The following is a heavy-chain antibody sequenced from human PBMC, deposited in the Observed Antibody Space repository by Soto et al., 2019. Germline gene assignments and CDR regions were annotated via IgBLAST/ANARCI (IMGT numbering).Heavy chain of an antibody. J-gene: IGHJ4*02. CDR2: TSGSGSST. Sequence: EEDLSLSCAASGWTVNCDAICCAGQAPGQGVEWVSATSGSGSSTYLADAGKGRCTISRDNDKNTLYLQMNSLRAEDTAVYYCAPWGQYYGSRSYEYWGQGTRVTGS. CDR1: GWTVNCDA. CDR3: APWGQYYGSRSYEY. V-gene: IGHV3-23*01. D-gene: IGHD3-10*01.